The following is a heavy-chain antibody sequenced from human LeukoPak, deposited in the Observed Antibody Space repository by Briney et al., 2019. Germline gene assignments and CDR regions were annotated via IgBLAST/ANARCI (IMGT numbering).Heavy chain of an antibody. CDR2: ISYDGSNK. CDR3: AKSRYGSGSYYSPFDY. D-gene: IGHD3-10*01. Sequence: SLPVSRAASGFFFSAYGMHWVRQAPGKGLEWVAVISYDGSNKYYADSVKARFTISRDNSKNTLSLQMNSLRAEDTAVYYCAKSRYGSGSYYSPFDYWGQGALLTVSS. J-gene: IGHJ4*02. CDR1: GFFFSAYG. V-gene: IGHV3-30*18.